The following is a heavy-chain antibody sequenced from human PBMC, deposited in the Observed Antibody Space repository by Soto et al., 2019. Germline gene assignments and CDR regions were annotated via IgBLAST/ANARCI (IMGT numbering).Heavy chain of an antibody. CDR1: GFTFSSYW. Sequence: TGGSLRLSCAASGFTFSSYWMSWVRQAPGKGLEWVANIKQDGSEKYYVDSVKGRFTIPRDNAKNSLYLQMNSLRAEDTAVYYCASIVVVPAAQYYYYYMDVWGTGTTVTVSS. CDR3: ASIVVVPAAQYYYYYMDV. V-gene: IGHV3-7*01. D-gene: IGHD2-2*01. CDR2: IKQDGSEK. J-gene: IGHJ6*03.